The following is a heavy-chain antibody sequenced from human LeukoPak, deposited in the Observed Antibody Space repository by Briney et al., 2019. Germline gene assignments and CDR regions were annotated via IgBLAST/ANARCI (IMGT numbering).Heavy chain of an antibody. CDR1: GFSLSARGMC. V-gene: IGHV2-70*17. D-gene: IGHD5-24*01. Sequence: RESGPALAKPTQTLTLTCSFAGFSLSARGMCVSWIRQPPGKALEWLARIDWADEKFYSTSLKTRLTISKDTSKNQVVLTMTDMDPVDTATYYCARTPDGRDEEDYWGQGTLVTVSS. J-gene: IGHJ4*02. CDR2: IDWADEK. CDR3: ARTPDGRDEEDY.